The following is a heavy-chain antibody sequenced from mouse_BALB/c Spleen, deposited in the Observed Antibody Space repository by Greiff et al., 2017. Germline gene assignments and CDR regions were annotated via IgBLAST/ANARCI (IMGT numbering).Heavy chain of an antibody. D-gene: IGHD1-2*01. Sequence: VQLQQSGTVLARPGASVKMSCKASGYSFTSYWMHWVKQRPGQGLEWIGAIYPGNSDTSYNQKFKGKAKLTAVTSASTAYIELSSLTNEASAVYYCTRGITTARGYWGQGTTLTVSS. V-gene: IGHV1-5*01. J-gene: IGHJ2*01. CDR1: GYSFTSYW. CDR3: TRGITTARGY. CDR2: IYPGNSDT.